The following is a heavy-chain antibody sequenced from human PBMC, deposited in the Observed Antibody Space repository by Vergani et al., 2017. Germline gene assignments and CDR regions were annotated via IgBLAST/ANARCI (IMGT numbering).Heavy chain of an antibody. CDR3: ARRRGSSYQYNWFDP. CDR2: INHSGST. V-gene: IGHV4-34*01. J-gene: IGHJ5*02. D-gene: IGHD6-6*01. Sequence: QVRLVESGGGVVQPGGSLRLSCSGSGFTLGDYAMTWVRQAPGKGLEWIGEINHSGSTNYNPSLKSRVTISVDTSKNQFSLKLSSVTAADTAVYYCARRRGSSYQYNWFDPWGQGTLVTVSS. CDR1: GFTLGDYA.